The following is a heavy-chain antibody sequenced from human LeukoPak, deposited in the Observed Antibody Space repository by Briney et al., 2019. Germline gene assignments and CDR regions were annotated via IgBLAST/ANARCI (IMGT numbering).Heavy chain of an antibody. D-gene: IGHD3-10*01. CDR1: GFTFSSYG. CDR3: ARHETAVRLRFGGPVSGGGYYGMDV. J-gene: IGHJ6*02. CDR2: IWYDGSNK. Sequence: GGSLRLSCVASGFTFSSYGMHWGRQAPGKGLEGVAGIWYDGSNKYYADSVKGRFTISRDNSKNTLYLQRNRLRAEDTAGYYCARHETAVRLRFGGPVSGGGYYGMDVWGQGTTVTVSS. V-gene: IGHV3-33*01.